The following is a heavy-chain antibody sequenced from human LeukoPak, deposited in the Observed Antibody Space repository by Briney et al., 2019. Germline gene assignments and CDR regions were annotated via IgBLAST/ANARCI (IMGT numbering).Heavy chain of an antibody. CDR2: ISWDGGST. CDR1: GFTFDDYT. CDR3: ARSSYDSSGYFPLPLGL. Sequence: PGGSLRLSCAASGFTFDDYTMHWVRQAPGKGLEWVSLISWDGGSTYYADSVKGRFTISRDNSKNSLYLQMNSLRTEDTALYYCARSSYDSSGYFPLPLGLWGQGTLVTVSS. D-gene: IGHD3-22*01. J-gene: IGHJ4*02. V-gene: IGHV3-43*01.